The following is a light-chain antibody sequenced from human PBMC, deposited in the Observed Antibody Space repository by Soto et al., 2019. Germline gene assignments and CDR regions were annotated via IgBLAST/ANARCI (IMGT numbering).Light chain of an antibody. CDR2: TSS. Sequence: DIQMTQSPSSLSASVGDRVNITCRASEGISPLFDWYQQTPGKAPKLLIYTSSNLQSGVPSRFSGSGSGTDFTRTISCLQTEDFATYVVQQTYFAPRTFGQGTKVEIK. CDR1: EGISPL. V-gene: IGKV1-39*01. J-gene: IGKJ1*01. CDR3: QQTYFAPRT.